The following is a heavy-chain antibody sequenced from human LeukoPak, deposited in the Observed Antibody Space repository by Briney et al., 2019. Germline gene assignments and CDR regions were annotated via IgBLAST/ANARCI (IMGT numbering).Heavy chain of an antibody. CDR3: AREGGGTAMALGFPGRIDY. CDR1: GFTFSSYG. D-gene: IGHD5-18*01. Sequence: GGSLRLSCAASGFTFSSYGMHWVRQAPGKGLEWVAFIRYDGSNKYYADSVKGRFTISRDNSKNTLYLQMNSLRAEDTAVYYCAREGGGTAMALGFPGRIDYWGQGTLVTVSS. CDR2: IRYDGSNK. J-gene: IGHJ4*02. V-gene: IGHV3-30*02.